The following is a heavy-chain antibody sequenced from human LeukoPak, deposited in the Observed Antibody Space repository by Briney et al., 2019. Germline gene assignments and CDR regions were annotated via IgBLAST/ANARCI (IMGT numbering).Heavy chain of an antibody. V-gene: IGHV4-38-2*02. CDR2: IYHSGST. CDR1: GYSISSGYY. D-gene: IGHD3-10*01. Sequence: PSETLSLTCTVSGYSISSGYYWGWIRQPPGKGLEWIGSIYHSGSTYYNPSLKSRVTISVDTSKNQFSLKLSSVTAADTAVYYCARALWFGDIPLRSNNWFDPWGQGTLVTVSS. J-gene: IGHJ5*02. CDR3: ARALWFGDIPLRSNNWFDP.